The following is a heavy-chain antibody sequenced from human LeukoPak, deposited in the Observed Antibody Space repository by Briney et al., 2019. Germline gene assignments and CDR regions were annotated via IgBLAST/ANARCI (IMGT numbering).Heavy chain of an antibody. D-gene: IGHD4-17*01. CDR1: GFIFSSYG. CDR3: AKERGYGDYYFDY. V-gene: IGHV3-30*18. Sequence: GGSLRLSCAASGFIFSSYGMHWVRQALGKGLEWVAVILYDGSNKYYADSVKGRFTISRDNSKNTLYLQMNSLRAEDTAVYYCAKERGYGDYYFDYWGQGTLVTVSS. CDR2: ILYDGSNK. J-gene: IGHJ4*02.